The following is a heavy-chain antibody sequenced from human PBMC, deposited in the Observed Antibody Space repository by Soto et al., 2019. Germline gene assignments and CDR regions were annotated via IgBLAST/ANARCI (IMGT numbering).Heavy chain of an antibody. CDR1: GYTFTSYD. Sequence: QVQLVQSGAEVKKPGASVKVSCKASGYTFTSYDINWVRQATGQGLEWMGWMNPNSGNTGYAQKFQGRVTMTRNTSIXTXYXQLSSLRSEDTAGYYCARAGDSGYDYGEGGYYGMDVWGQGTTVTVSS. CDR2: MNPNSGNT. V-gene: IGHV1-8*01. CDR3: ARAGDSGYDYGEGGYYGMDV. D-gene: IGHD5-12*01. J-gene: IGHJ6*02.